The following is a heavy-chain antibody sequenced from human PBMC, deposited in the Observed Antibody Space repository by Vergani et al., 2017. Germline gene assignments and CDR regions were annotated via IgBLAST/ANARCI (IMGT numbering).Heavy chain of an antibody. V-gene: IGHV4-61*02. Sequence: QVKLQESGPGLLKPSQTLSLTCTVSGESIRSGSHYWSWIRQPAGKGPEWIGHIHTGGSPDLNPSFKSRDSISVDTSKSQFSLKLNSVTVADTAVYYCARSRPYCTRGSCPGIWGQGNLVPLSP. D-gene: IGHD2-8*01. CDR3: ARSRPYCTRGSCPGI. CDR1: GESIRSGSHY. CDR2: IHTGGSP. J-gene: IGHJ4*02.